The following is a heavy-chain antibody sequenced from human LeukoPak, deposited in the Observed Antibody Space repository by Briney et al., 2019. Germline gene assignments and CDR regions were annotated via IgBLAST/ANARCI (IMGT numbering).Heavy chain of an antibody. J-gene: IGHJ5*02. V-gene: IGHV1-69*13. CDR1: GGTFSSYA. CDR3: ARPPRTTGWYLSCFDP. Sequence: ASVKVSCKASGGTFSSYAISWVRQAPGQGLEWMGGIIPIFGTANYAQKFQGRVTITADESTSTAYMELSSLRPEDTAVYYCARPPRTTGWYLSCFDPWGQGTLVTVSS. CDR2: IIPIFGTA. D-gene: IGHD6-19*01.